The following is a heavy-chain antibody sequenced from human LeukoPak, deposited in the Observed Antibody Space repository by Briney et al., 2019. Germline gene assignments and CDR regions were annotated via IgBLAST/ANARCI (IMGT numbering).Heavy chain of an antibody. J-gene: IGHJ3*02. Sequence: SGTLSLTCAVSGGSFSSSNWWSWVRQPPGKGLEWIGEIYHSGSTNYNPSLKSRVTISVDKSKYQFSLKLSSVTAADTAVYYCARAPIVVELNAFDIWGQGTMVTVSS. CDR1: GGSFSSSNW. CDR2: IYHSGST. D-gene: IGHD2-21*01. V-gene: IGHV4-4*02. CDR3: ARAPIVVELNAFDI.